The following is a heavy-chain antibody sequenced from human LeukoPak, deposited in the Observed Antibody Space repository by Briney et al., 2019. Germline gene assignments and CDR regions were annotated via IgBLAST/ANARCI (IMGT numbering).Heavy chain of an antibody. J-gene: IGHJ4*02. D-gene: IGHD5-18*01. CDR3: ARQIQLWSSPHFDY. CDR2: IYYSGST. V-gene: IGHV4-59*01. Sequence: SATMSLTCTVSGGSISSYYWSWIRPPPGKGLEWIGYIYYSGSTNYNPSLKSRVTISVDTSKNQFSVKLSSVTAADTAVYYCARQIQLWSSPHFDYWGQGTLVTVSS. CDR1: GGSISSYY.